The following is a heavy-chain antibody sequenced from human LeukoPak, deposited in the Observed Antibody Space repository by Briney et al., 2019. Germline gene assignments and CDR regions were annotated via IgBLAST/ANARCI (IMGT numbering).Heavy chain of an antibody. D-gene: IGHD2-15*01. CDR3: ARVFSEGCSGGSCYDYYYYYMDV. CDR1: GFTFSSYA. J-gene: IGHJ6*03. V-gene: IGHV3-64*01. CDR2: ISSNGGST. Sequence: GGSLRLSCAASGFTFSSYAMHWVRQAPGKGLKYVSAISSNGGSTYYANSVKGRFTISRDNSKNTLYLQMGSLRAEDMAVYYCARVFSEGCSGGSCYDYYYYYMDVWGKGTTVTVSS.